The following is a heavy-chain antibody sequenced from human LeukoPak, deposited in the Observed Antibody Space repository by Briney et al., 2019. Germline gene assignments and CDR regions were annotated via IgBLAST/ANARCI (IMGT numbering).Heavy chain of an antibody. D-gene: IGHD4-23*01. V-gene: IGHV3-7*01. CDR2: IKQDGSET. CDR1: GFTFSTFW. J-gene: IGHJ4*02. Sequence: GGSLRLSCAASGFTFSTFWMNWVRQAPGKGLEWVANIKQDGSETYYVDSVKGRFTISRDNAKNSLYLQLNSRRAEDTAVYYCASLSLRWSDYWGQGTLVTVSS. CDR3: ASLSLRWSDY.